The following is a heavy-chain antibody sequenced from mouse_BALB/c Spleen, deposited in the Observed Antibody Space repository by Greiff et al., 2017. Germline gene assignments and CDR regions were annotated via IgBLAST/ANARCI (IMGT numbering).Heavy chain of an antibody. V-gene: IGHV5-6-5*01. CDR1: GFTFSSYA. CDR3: ARDRGYYFDY. J-gene: IGHJ2*01. Sequence: EVKLVESGGGLVKPGGSLKLSCAASGFTFSSYAMSWVRQTPEKRLEWVASISSGGSTYYPDSVKGRFTISRDNAKNTLYLQMSSLKSEDTAMYYCARDRGYYFDYWGQGTTLTVSS. CDR2: ISSGGST. D-gene: IGHD1-1*02.